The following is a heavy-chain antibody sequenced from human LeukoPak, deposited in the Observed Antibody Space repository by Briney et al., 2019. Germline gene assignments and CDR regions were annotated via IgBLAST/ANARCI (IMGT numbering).Heavy chain of an antibody. CDR1: GFTFSSYA. D-gene: IGHD2-15*01. CDR2: ISGSGGST. CDR3: AKDCSGGSCYSS. Sequence: GGSLRLSCAASGFTFSSYAMHWVRQAPGKGLEWVSAISGSGGSTYYADSVKGRFTISRDNSKNTLYLQMNSLRAEDTAVYYCAKDCSGGSCYSSWGQGTLVTVSS. J-gene: IGHJ4*02. V-gene: IGHV3-23*01.